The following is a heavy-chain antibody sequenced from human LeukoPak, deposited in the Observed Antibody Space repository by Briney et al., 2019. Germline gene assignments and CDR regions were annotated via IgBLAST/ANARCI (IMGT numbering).Heavy chain of an antibody. CDR1: GFTFSSYG. CDR3: ARATYYYDSSGYYGSPGGDY. V-gene: IGHV3-33*01. CDR2: IWYDGSNK. Sequence: GGSLRLSCAASGFTFSSYGMNWVPQAPGKGLEWVAVIWYDGSNKYYADSVKGRFTISRDNSKNTLYLQMNSLRAEDTAVYYCARATYYYDSSGYYGSPGGDYWGQGTLVTVSS. D-gene: IGHD3-22*01. J-gene: IGHJ4*02.